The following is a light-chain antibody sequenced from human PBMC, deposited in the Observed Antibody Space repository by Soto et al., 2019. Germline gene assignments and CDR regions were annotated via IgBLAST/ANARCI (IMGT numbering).Light chain of an antibody. Sequence: EIVLTQSACTLSWSPGERATLSWRASQSVSSSYLAWYQKKPGQAPRLLIYGAPSRATGIPDRFSVSGSGTDFTLTISRMEPEDFAVYYCQQYGSSPTFGQGTKV. V-gene: IGKV3-20*01. CDR3: QQYGSSPT. J-gene: IGKJ1*01. CDR2: GAP. CDR1: QSVSSSY.